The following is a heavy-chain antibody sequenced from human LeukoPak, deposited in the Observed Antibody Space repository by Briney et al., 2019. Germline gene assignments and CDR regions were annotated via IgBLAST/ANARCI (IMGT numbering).Heavy chain of an antibody. Sequence: SETLSLTCTVSGGSISSYYWSWIRQPPGKGLEWIGYIYYSGSTNYNPSLKSRVTISVDTSKNQFSLKLSSVTAADTAVYYCAGIVVVVAATDLGNDAFDTWGQGTMVTVSS. CDR3: AGIVVVVAATDLGNDAFDT. D-gene: IGHD2-15*01. J-gene: IGHJ3*02. CDR2: IYYSGST. V-gene: IGHV4-59*01. CDR1: GGSISSYY.